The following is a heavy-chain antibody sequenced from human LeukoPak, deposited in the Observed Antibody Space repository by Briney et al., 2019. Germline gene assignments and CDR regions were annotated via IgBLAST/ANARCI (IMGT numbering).Heavy chain of an antibody. CDR2: IYSDGST. J-gene: IGHJ4*02. CDR3: ARGWSGPDY. CDR1: GFTVSSNY. Sequence: GGSLRLSCAASGFTVSSNYMSWVRQAPGKGLEWVSLIYSDGSTYYADSVKGRFTISRDNSKNSLYLQMNSLRVEDTALYYCARGWSGPDYWGQGTLVTVSS. V-gene: IGHV3-66*01. D-gene: IGHD3-3*01.